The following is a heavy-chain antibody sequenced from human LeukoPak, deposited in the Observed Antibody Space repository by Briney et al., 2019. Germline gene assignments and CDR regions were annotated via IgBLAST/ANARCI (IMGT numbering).Heavy chain of an antibody. V-gene: IGHV3-9*01. Sequence: PGGSLRLSCAASGFTFSSYAMSWVRQAPGKGLEWVSGISWNSGSIGYADSVKGRFTISRDNAKNSLYLQMNSLRAEDTALYYCAKDTDSSGWYVPDYWGQGTLVTVSS. CDR1: GFTFSSYA. D-gene: IGHD6-19*01. J-gene: IGHJ4*02. CDR3: AKDTDSSGWYVPDY. CDR2: ISWNSGSI.